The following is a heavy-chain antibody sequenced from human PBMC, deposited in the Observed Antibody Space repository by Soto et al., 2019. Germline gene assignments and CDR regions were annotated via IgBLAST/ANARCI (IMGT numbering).Heavy chain of an antibody. J-gene: IGHJ4*02. V-gene: IGHV3-23*01. D-gene: IGHD1-1*01. CDR1: GFTFSSYA. CDR3: AKDKPGTTSFDY. CDR2: ISGSDDST. Sequence: EVQLLESGGGLVQPGGSLRLSCAASGFTFSSYAMSWVRQAPGKGLEWVSAISGSDDSTYYADSVKGRFTISRDTSKNTLYLQLNALRADDTAVYYCAKDKPGTTSFDYWGQGTLVTVSS.